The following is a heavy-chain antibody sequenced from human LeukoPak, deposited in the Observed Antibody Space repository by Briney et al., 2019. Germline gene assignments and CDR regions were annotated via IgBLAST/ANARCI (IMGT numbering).Heavy chain of an antibody. D-gene: IGHD6-13*01. Sequence: ASVKVSCKASGYTFTSYGISWVRQAPRQGLEWMGWISAYNGNTNYAQKLQGRVTMTTDTSTSTAYMELRSLRSDDTAVYYCARAGAAAGPYYYYYYYMDVWGKGTTVTVSS. CDR1: GYTFTSYG. J-gene: IGHJ6*03. V-gene: IGHV1-18*01. CDR2: ISAYNGNT. CDR3: ARAGAAAGPYYYYYYYMDV.